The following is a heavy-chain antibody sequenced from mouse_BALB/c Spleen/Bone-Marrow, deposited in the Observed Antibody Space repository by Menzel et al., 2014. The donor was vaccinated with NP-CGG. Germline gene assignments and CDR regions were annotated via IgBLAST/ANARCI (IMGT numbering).Heavy chain of an antibody. Sequence: LVESGAELVRPGTSVKVSCKASGYAFTNYLIEWVKQRPGQGLEWIGVINPGSGGTNYNEKFKGKATLTADKSSXTAYMQLSSLTSDDSAVYFCARQLGPPYAMDYWGQGTSVTVSS. CDR2: INPGSGGT. D-gene: IGHD3-1*01. V-gene: IGHV1-54*01. J-gene: IGHJ4*01. CDR1: GYAFTNYL. CDR3: ARQLGPPYAMDY.